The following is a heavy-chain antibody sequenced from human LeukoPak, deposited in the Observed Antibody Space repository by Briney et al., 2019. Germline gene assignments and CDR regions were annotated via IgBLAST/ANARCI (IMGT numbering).Heavy chain of an antibody. CDR3: AKDTPRGYNYDYFDY. CDR1: GFTFSSYA. D-gene: IGHD5-18*01. J-gene: IGHJ4*02. Sequence: GGSLRLSCAASGFTFSSYAMNWVRQAPGKGLEWVSTISGSGGDTYYADSVKGRFTISRDNSKNTLYLQMNSLRVEDTAVYYCAKDTPRGYNYDYFDYWGQETLLTVSS. CDR2: ISGSGGDT. V-gene: IGHV3-23*01.